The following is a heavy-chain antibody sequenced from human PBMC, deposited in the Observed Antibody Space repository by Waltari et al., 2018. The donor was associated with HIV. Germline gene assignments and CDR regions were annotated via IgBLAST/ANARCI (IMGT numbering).Heavy chain of an antibody. CDR2: IYYTGRA. J-gene: IGHJ2*01. V-gene: IGHV4-39*01. D-gene: IGHD1-26*01. CDR3: ARHALRVGAAYWNFDL. Sequence: QLQLQESGPGLVKPSETLSLTCTVSGGSVRSSSYFWGWIRQPPGKGLEWVGRIYYTGRAYYNPSLKSRVTIYVDTSKNQFSLKVTSVTAADTAVYYCARHALRVGAAYWNFDLWGRGTLVTVSS. CDR1: GGSVRSSSYF.